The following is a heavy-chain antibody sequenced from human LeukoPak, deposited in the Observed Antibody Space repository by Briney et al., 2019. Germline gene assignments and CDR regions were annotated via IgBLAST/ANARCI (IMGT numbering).Heavy chain of an antibody. V-gene: IGHV4-4*02. CDR1: GGSISSSNW. CDR3: ARSNYGSGSYYNN. D-gene: IGHD3-10*01. CDR2: IYHSGST. Sequence: SGTLSLTCAVSGGSISSSNWWSWVRQPPGKGLEWIGEIYHSGSTNYNPSLKSRVTISVDKSKNQFSLKLSSVTAADTAVYYCARSNYGSGSYYNNWGQGTLVTVSS. J-gene: IGHJ4*02.